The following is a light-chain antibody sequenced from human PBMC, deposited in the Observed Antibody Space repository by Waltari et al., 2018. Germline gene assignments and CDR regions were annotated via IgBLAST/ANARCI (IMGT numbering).Light chain of an antibody. Sequence: DAPMPNLQEYLSGSVGDRVTISCRTSESISRYLSWYQQIPGKAPKLLIYSASTMQSGVPARFSGSGSGTDFTLTISSLQPEDFATYFCQQDYSGPPITFGQGTRL. CDR3: QQDYSGPPIT. CDR2: SAS. V-gene: IGKV1-39*01. J-gene: IGKJ5*01. CDR1: ESISRY.